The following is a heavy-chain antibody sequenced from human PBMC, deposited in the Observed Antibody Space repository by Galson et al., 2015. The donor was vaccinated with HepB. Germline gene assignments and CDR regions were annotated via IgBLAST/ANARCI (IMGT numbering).Heavy chain of an antibody. CDR3: ARGLTRMVRGVRKTYYFDY. J-gene: IGHJ4*02. D-gene: IGHD3-10*01. Sequence: ETLSLTCAVYGGSFSGYYWSWIRQPPGKGLEWIGEINHSGSTNYNPSLGSRVTISVDTSKNQFSLKLSSVTAADTAVYYCARGLTRMVRGVRKTYYFDYWGQGTLVTVSS. CDR2: INHSGST. CDR1: GGSFSGYY. V-gene: IGHV4-34*01.